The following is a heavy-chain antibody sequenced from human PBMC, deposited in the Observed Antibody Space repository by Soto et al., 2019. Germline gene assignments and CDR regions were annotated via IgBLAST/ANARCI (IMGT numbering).Heavy chain of an antibody. V-gene: IGHV4-30-4*02. CDR3: ARDPMPDYLYYGMDV. J-gene: IGHJ6*02. Sequence: PSDTLSLTCTVSGGSISSRDYYWSWVRQFPGRGLEWIGYIYYTGSAYYNPSLKSRVTISLDTSKNQFSLRLTSVTAADTAVYYCARDPMPDYLYYGMDVWGQGTTVT. CDR1: GGSISSRDYY. CDR2: IYYTGSA. D-gene: IGHD2-2*01.